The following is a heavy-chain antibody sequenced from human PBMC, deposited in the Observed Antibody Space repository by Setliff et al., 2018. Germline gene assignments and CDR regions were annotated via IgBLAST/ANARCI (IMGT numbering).Heavy chain of an antibody. CDR3: ARDNRARHYMDV. D-gene: IGHD3-10*01. CDR2: ILFSGDT. V-gene: IGHV4-38-2*02. CDR1: GYSISSGFS. Sequence: SETLSLTCAVSGYSISSGFSWVWIRQSPGKGLEWIGRILFSGDTYYNPFLNSRVTISADTSKNQFSLNLSSVTAADTAVYYCARDNRARHYMDVWGKGTTVTVSS. J-gene: IGHJ6*03.